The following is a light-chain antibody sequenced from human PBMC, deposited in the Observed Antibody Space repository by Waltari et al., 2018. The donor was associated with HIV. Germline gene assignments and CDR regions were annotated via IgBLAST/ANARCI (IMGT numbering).Light chain of an antibody. V-gene: IGKV1-39*01. Sequence: DIQMAQSPSSLSASVGDTVTITCRTSQSISTSLNWYQQKPGKAPKLLIYVSYNLQTGVSSRFTGSGSGTVFTLTISSLQPDDIGTYYCQQSYSAPYTFGQGTKLEIK. CDR2: VSY. CDR3: QQSYSAPYT. CDR1: QSISTS. J-gene: IGKJ2*01.